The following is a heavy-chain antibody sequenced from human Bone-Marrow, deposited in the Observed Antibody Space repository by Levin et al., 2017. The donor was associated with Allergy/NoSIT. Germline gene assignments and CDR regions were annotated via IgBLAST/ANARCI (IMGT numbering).Heavy chain of an antibody. V-gene: IGHV3-74*03. Sequence: ASVKVSCTASGFTFKNYWTHWVRQAPGKGLVWVSRINSDGTSATYADSVRGRFTVSRDNARNTLTLQMNSLRVDDTAMYFCARALLRGSFDHWGRGTLVTVSS. CDR1: GFTFKNYW. CDR3: ARALLRGSFDH. J-gene: IGHJ4*02. D-gene: IGHD1-26*01. CDR2: INSDGTSA.